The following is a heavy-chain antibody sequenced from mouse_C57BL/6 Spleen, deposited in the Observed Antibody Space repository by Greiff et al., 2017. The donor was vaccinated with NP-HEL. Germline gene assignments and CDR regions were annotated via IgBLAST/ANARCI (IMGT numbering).Heavy chain of an antibody. CDR3: ARYRQYYAMDY. CDR1: GFTFTDYY. V-gene: IGHV7-3*01. D-gene: IGHD6-1*01. Sequence: EVQGVESGGGLVQPGGSLSLSCAASGFTFTDYYMRWVRQPPGKALEWLGFIRHKANGYTTEYSASVKGRFTISRDNSHSILYPHMNALRAEDSATYYFARYRQYYAMDYWGQGTSVTVSS. J-gene: IGHJ4*01. CDR2: IRHKANGYTT.